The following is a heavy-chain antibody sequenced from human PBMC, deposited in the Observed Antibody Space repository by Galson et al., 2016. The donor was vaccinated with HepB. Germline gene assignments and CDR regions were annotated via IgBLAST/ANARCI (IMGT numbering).Heavy chain of an antibody. Sequence: CAISGDSVSSNSAAWNWVRQSPSRGLEWLGRTYYRSRWYYDYAVSVKSRITINPDTSNNQFTPQLNSVTPEDAAVYYCARDDSSGYYFNYYYGMDVWGQGTTVTVSS. CDR3: ARDDSSGYYFNYYYGMDV. J-gene: IGHJ6*02. V-gene: IGHV6-1*01. D-gene: IGHD3-22*01. CDR2: TYYRSRWYY. CDR1: GDSVSSNSAA.